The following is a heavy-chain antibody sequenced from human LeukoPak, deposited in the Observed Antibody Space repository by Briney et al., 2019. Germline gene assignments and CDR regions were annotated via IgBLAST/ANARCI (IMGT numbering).Heavy chain of an antibody. CDR2: IYHSGST. CDR1: GYSISSGYY. V-gene: IGHV4-38-2*02. J-gene: IGHJ4*02. Sequence: SETLSLTCTVSGYSISSGYYWGWIRQPPGKGLEWIGSIYHSGSTYYNPSLKSRVTISVDTSKNQFSLKLSSVTAADTAVYYCARSARRIQLWPRPHFDYWGQGTLVTVSS. D-gene: IGHD5-18*01. CDR3: ARSARRIQLWPRPHFDY.